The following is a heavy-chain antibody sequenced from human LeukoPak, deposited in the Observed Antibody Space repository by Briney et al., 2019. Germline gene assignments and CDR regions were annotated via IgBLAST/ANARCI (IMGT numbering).Heavy chain of an antibody. CDR2: ISHDGSNK. CDR3: AKDVGATSKTTYYFDY. J-gene: IGHJ4*02. V-gene: IGHV3-30*18. CDR1: GFTFSSYG. Sequence: PGRSLRLSCAASGFTFSSYGMHWVRQAPGKGLEWVAVISHDGSNKYYADSVKGRFTISRDNSKYTLYLQMSTLRAEDTAVYYCAKDVGATSKTTYYFDYWGQGTLVTVSS. D-gene: IGHD1-26*01.